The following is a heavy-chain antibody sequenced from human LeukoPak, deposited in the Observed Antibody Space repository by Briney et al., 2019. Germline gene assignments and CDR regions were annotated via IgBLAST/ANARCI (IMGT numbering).Heavy chain of an antibody. V-gene: IGHV3-30-3*01. CDR1: GFTFSSYA. CDR2: ISYDGSNK. CDR3: ARAIFQGDLRSGWFDP. Sequence: GRSLRLSCAASGFTFSSYAMHWVRQAPGKGLEWVAVISYDGSNKYYADSVKGRFTISRDNSKNTLYLQMNSLRAEDTAVYYCARAIFQGDLRSGWFDPWGQGTLVTVSS. D-gene: IGHD3-3*02. J-gene: IGHJ5*02.